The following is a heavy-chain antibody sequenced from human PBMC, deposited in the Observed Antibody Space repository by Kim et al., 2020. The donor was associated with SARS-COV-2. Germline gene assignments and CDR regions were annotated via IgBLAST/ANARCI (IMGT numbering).Heavy chain of an antibody. J-gene: IGHJ5*01. Sequence: GGSLRLSCEGFGFTFNNDWMAWVRQAPGKGLEWVDNINPDGSKKNYVDSVKGRFNISRDNAKNSVFLQMDSLRAEDTAVYYCARQLGWGRFDSWGQGTLV. CDR2: INPDGSKK. V-gene: IGHV3-7*03. D-gene: IGHD3-16*01. CDR3: ARQLGWGRFDS. CDR1: GFTFNNDW.